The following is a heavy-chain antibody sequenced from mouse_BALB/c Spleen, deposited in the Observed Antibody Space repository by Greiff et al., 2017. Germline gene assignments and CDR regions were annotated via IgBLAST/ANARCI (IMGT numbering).Heavy chain of an antibody. CDR1: GFTFSDYY. CDR2: ISDGGSYT. Sequence: EVHLVESGGGLVKPGGSLKLSCAASGFTFSDYYMYWVRQTPEKRLEWVATISDGGSYTYYPDSVKGRFTISRDNAKNNLYLQMSSLKSEDTAMYYCARDGGPAWFAYWGQGTLVTVSA. CDR3: ARDGGPAWFAY. V-gene: IGHV5-4*02. J-gene: IGHJ3*01.